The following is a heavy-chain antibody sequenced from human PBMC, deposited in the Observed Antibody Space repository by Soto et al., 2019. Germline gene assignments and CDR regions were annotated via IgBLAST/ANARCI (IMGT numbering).Heavy chain of an antibody. Sequence: PGGSLRLSCAASGFTFSSYAMSWVRQAPGKGLEWVSAISGSGGSTYYADSVKGRFTISRDNSKNTLYLQMNSLRAEDTAVYYCAKEEVEPYYYDSSGYYYVAEYFQHWGQGTLVTVSS. D-gene: IGHD3-22*01. J-gene: IGHJ1*01. V-gene: IGHV3-23*01. CDR2: ISGSGGST. CDR3: AKEEVEPYYYDSSGYYYVAEYFQH. CDR1: GFTFSSYA.